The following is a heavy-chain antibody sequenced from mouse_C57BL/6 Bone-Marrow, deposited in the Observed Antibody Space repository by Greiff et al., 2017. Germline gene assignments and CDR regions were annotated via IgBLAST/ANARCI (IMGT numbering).Heavy chain of an antibody. CDR1: GYTFTSYW. V-gene: IGHV1-53*01. J-gene: IGHJ1*03. Sequence: QVQLQQPGTELVKPGASVKLSCKASGYTFTSYWMHWVKQRPGQGLEWIGNINPSNGGTNYNEKFKSKATLTVDKSSSTAYMQLSSLTSEDSAVYYCATITTVVATEYFDVWGTGTTVTVSS. CDR2: INPSNGGT. CDR3: ATITTVVATEYFDV. D-gene: IGHD1-1*01.